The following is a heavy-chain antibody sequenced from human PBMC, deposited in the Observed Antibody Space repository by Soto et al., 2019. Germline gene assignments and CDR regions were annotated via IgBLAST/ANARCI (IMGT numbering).Heavy chain of an antibody. V-gene: IGHV3-23*01. Sequence: EVQLLESGGGLVQPGGSLRLSCAASGFTFSSYAMSWVRRAQGKGLEWVSAISGSGGSTYYADSVKGRFTISRDNSKNTLYLQMNSLRAEDTAVYYCAKGYCSGGSCLLFIDYWGQGTLVTVSS. D-gene: IGHD2-15*01. CDR2: ISGSGGST. J-gene: IGHJ4*02. CDR1: GFTFSSYA. CDR3: AKGYCSGGSCLLFIDY.